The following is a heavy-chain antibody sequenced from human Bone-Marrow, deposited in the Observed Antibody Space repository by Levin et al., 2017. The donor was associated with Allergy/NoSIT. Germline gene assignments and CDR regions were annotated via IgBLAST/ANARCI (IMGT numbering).Heavy chain of an antibody. CDR1: GFTFSSYG. CDR2: ISYDGSNK. V-gene: IGHV3-30*18. D-gene: IGHD6-13*01. CDR3: AKERAQLLFRWYGGDNWFDP. Sequence: PGESLKISCAASGFTFSSYGMHWVRQAPGKGLEWVAVISYDGSNKYYADSVKGRFTISRDNSKNTLYLQMNSLRAEDTAVYYCAKERAQLLFRWYGGDNWFDPWGQGTLVTVSS. J-gene: IGHJ5*02.